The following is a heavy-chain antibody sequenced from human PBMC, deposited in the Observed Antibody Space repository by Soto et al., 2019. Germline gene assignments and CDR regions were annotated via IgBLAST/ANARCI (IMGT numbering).Heavy chain of an antibody. D-gene: IGHD3-3*01. V-gene: IGHV5-51*01. CDR3: ARLEGGYYGYYYYGMDV. CDR2: IYPGDSDT. J-gene: IGHJ6*02. Sequence: GESLTIWCQGSGYRFTSYGIVWVRQMPGKGLEWMGIIYPGDSDTRYSPSFQGQVTISSDKSISTAYLQWSSLKASDTAMYYCARLEGGYYGYYYYGMDVWAQGTTVTVS. CDR1: GYRFTSYG.